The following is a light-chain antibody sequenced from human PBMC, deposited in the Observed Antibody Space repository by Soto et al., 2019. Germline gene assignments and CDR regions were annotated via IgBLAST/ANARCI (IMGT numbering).Light chain of an antibody. V-gene: IGKV3-11*01. CDR3: QHRSNRSFT. Sequence: EIVLTQSPATLSLSPGERATLSCRASQSVSSYLAWYQQKPGQAPRLLIYDASNRATGIPARFSGSGSGTDFTLTISSLEPEDFAVYYCQHRSNRSFTFGPGTKVDIK. J-gene: IGKJ3*01. CDR2: DAS. CDR1: QSVSSY.